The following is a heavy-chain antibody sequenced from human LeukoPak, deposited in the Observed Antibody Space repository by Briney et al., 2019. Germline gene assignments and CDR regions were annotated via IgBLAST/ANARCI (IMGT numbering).Heavy chain of an antibody. Sequence: GGSLRLSCAASGFTVSDYYMTWVRQAPGKGLERVGVIRNKGYGGTTEYAASVKGRFTISRDDSESIAWLQMNSLKTEDTAVYYCVRYVVAYRVLDIWGQGTTVTVSS. CDR2: IRNKGYGGTT. D-gene: IGHD2-21*01. J-gene: IGHJ3*02. V-gene: IGHV3-71*01. CDR3: VRYVVAYRVLDI. CDR1: GFTVSDYY.